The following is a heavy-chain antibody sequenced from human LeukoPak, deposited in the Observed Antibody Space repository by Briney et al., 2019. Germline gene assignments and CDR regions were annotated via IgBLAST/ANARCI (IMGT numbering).Heavy chain of an antibody. CDR1: GFTFSGSA. Sequence: GGSLKLSCAASGFTFSGSAMHWVRQASGKGLEWVGRIRSKANSYATAYAASVKGRFTISRDDSKNTAYLQMNSLKTEDTAVYYCTRQVGVFQFDYWGQGTLVTVSS. V-gene: IGHV3-73*01. D-gene: IGHD3-16*01. CDR2: IRSKANSYAT. J-gene: IGHJ4*02. CDR3: TRQVGVFQFDY.